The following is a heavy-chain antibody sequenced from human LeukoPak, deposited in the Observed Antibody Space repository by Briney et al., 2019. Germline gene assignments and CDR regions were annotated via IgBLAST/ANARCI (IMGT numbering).Heavy chain of an antibody. CDR3: ARGPISSLAFDY. D-gene: IGHD3-16*02. V-gene: IGHV3-66*01. J-gene: IGHJ4*02. CDR2: IYSDGST. Sequence: GGSLRLSCAASGFTVSSNYMSWVRQAPGKGLEWVSIIYSDGSTYYADSVKGRFTISRDNSKNTLYLQMNSLRAEDTAVYYCARGPISSLAFDYWGQGTPVTVSS. CDR1: GFTVSSNY.